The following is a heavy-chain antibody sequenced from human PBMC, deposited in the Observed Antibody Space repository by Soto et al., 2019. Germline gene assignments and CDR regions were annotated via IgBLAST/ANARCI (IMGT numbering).Heavy chain of an antibody. D-gene: IGHD1-7*01. J-gene: IGHJ4*02. CDR2: IYYSGST. CDR3: ARGPWNYDY. CDR1: GGSISSYY. V-gene: IGHV4-59*01. Sequence: SETLSLTCTVSGGSISSYYWSWIRQPPGKGLEWIGYIYYSGSTNYNPSLKSRVTISVDTSKNQFSLKLSSVTAADTAVYYWARGPWNYDYWGQGTLVTVSS.